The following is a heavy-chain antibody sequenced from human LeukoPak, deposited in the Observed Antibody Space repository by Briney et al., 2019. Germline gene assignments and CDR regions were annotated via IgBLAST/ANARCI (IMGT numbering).Heavy chain of an antibody. CDR3: ARAAGYLDY. CDR2: INQSGST. D-gene: IGHD6-25*01. V-gene: IGHV4-34*01. J-gene: IGHJ4*02. Sequence: SETLSLTCAVYSGSFSDYYWTWIRQSPGKGLEWIGEINQSGSTNYNPSLKSRVTISVDTSKNQFSLKLSSVTAADTAVYYCARAAGYLDYRGQGTLVTVSS. CDR1: SGSFSDYY.